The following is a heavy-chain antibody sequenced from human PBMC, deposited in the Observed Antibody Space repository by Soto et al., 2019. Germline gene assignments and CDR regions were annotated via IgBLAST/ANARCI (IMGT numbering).Heavy chain of an antibody. CDR2: INAGNGNT. J-gene: IGHJ4*02. CDR3: ASISATTSLDY. V-gene: IGHV1-3*01. CDR1: GYTFTSYA. Sequence: QVQLVQSGAEVKKPGASVKVSCKASGYTFTSYAMHWVRQAPGQRLEWMGWINAGNGNTKYSQKFQGRVTSTRDTSASIAYIELSSLRSQAMAGYYGASISATTSLDYWGQGTLVAFSS. D-gene: IGHD4-17*01.